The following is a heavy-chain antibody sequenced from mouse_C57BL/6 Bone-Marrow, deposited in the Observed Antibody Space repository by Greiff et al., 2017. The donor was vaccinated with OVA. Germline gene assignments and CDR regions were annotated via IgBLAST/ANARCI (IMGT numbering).Heavy chain of an antibody. CDR2: IDPSDSYT. V-gene: IGHV1-69*01. CDR3: ARPEGDWFAY. J-gene: IGHJ3*01. Sequence: VQLQQPGAELVMPGASVKLSCKASGYTFTSYWMHWVKQRPGQGLEWIGEIDPSDSYTNYNQKFKGKSTLTVDKSSSTAYMRLSSLTSEDSAVYYCARPEGDWFAYWGQGTLVTVSA. CDR1: GYTFTSYW.